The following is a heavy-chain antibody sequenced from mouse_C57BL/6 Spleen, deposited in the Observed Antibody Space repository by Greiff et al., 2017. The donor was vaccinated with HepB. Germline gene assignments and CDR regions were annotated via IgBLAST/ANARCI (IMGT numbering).Heavy chain of an antibody. CDR2: IHPNSGST. J-gene: IGHJ3*01. Sequence: VQLQQPGAELVKPGASVKLSCKASGYTFTSYWMHWVKQRPGQGLEWIGMIHPNSGSTNYNEKFKSKATLTVDKSSSTAYMQRSSLTSEDSAVYYCARGYYGNYLFAYWGQGTLVTVSA. V-gene: IGHV1-64*01. CDR3: ARGYYGNYLFAY. CDR1: GYTFTSYW. D-gene: IGHD2-1*01.